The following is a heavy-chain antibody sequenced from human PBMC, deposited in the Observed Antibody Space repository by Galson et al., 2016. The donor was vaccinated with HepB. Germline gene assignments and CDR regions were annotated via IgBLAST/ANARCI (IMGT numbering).Heavy chain of an antibody. CDR1: GGSSSGYY. Sequence: SETLSLTCDVYGGSSSGYYWTWIRQPPGKGLEWIGEINHSGSTNYNPSLKSRVTISVDTSKNQFTLKLSSVTAADTAVYYCARAYCGRYCYDREMYYFDYWGQGTLVAVPS. D-gene: IGHD2-21*02. V-gene: IGHV4-34*01. CDR3: ARAYCGRYCYDREMYYFDY. CDR2: INHSGST. J-gene: IGHJ4*02.